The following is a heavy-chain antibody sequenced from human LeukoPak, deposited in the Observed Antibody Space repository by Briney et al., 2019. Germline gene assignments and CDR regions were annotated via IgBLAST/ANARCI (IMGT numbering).Heavy chain of an antibody. CDR3: AKDNSYYYGSGSSDYGMDV. J-gene: IGHJ6*02. CDR2: ISYDGSNK. V-gene: IGHV3-30*18. Sequence: PGRSLRLSCAASGFTFSSYGMHWVRQAPGKGLEWVAVISYDGSNKYYADSVKGRFTISRDNSKNTLYLQMNSLRAEDTAVYYCAKDNSYYYGSGSSDYGMDVWGQGITVTVSS. D-gene: IGHD3-10*01. CDR1: GFTFSSYG.